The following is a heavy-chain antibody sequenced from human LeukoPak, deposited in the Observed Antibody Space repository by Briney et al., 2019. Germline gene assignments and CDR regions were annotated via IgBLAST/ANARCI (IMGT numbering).Heavy chain of an antibody. V-gene: IGHV3-74*03. Sequence: GGSLRLSCAASGFSFSDYWMHWVRQAPGKGLVWVSRINSDGSSTTYADSVKGRFTISRDNAKNTLYLQIHSLRAEDTAVYYCARIDARDYFDYWGQGTLVTVSS. CDR2: INSDGSST. D-gene: IGHD3-10*02. CDR1: GFSFSDYW. CDR3: ARIDARDYFDY. J-gene: IGHJ4*02.